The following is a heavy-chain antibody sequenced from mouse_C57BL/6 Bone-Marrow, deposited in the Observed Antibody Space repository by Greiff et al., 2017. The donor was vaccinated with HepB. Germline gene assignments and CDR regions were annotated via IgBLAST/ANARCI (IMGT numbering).Heavy chain of an antibody. V-gene: IGHV1-81*01. D-gene: IGHD1-1*01. Sequence: QVQLQQSGAELARPGASVKLSCKASGYTFTSYGISWVKQRTGQGLEWIGEIYPRSGNTYYNEKFKGKATLTADKSSSTAYMELRSLTSEDAAVYFCAREGRYYYGSSRAWFAYWGQGTLVTVSA. CDR2: IYPRSGNT. J-gene: IGHJ3*01. CDR3: AREGRYYYGSSRAWFAY. CDR1: GYTFTSYG.